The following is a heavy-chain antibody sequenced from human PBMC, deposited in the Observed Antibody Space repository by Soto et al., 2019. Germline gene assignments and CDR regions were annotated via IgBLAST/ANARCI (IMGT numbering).Heavy chain of an antibody. Sequence: GESLKISCKGSGYSFTSYWIGWVRQMPGKGLEWMGIIYPGDSDTRYSPSFQGQVTISADKSISTAYLQWSSLKASETAMYYCARQYNPEYCSGGSCYSRDYWGQGTLVTVSS. CDR3: ARQYNPEYCSGGSCYSRDY. CDR1: GYSFTSYW. J-gene: IGHJ4*02. CDR2: IYPGDSDT. V-gene: IGHV5-51*01. D-gene: IGHD2-15*01.